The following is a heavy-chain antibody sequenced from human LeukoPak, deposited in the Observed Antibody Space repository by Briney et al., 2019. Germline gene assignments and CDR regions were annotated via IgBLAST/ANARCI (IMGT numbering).Heavy chain of an antibody. Sequence: SETLSLTCAVYGGSFSGYYWSWIRQPPGKGLEWIGEINHSGSTNYNPSLKSRVTISVDTSKNQFSLKLSSVTAADTAVYYCARETTIFGVVTGFDYWGQGTLVTVSS. CDR3: ARETTIFGVVTGFDY. CDR2: INHSGST. CDR1: GGSFSGYY. V-gene: IGHV4-34*01. D-gene: IGHD3-3*01. J-gene: IGHJ4*02.